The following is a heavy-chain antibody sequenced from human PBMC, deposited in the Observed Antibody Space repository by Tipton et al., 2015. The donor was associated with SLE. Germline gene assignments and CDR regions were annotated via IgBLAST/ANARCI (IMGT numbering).Heavy chain of an antibody. V-gene: IGHV4-34*01. CDR3: ARGQYKRDY. D-gene: IGHD1-1*01. CDR1: GGSFTTYY. CDR2: IHHGGST. Sequence: TLSLTCAVYGGSFTTYYWTWIRRPPGKGLEWIGEIHHGGSTYYNPSLKSRVTLSVDTSKNQFSLNLRSVTAADTAVYYCARGQYKRDYWGQGTLVTVSS. J-gene: IGHJ4*02.